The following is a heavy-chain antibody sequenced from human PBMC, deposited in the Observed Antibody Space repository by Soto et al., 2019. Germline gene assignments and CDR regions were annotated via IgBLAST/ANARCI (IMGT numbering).Heavy chain of an antibody. CDR2: LYHAGNT. J-gene: IGHJ4*02. CDR1: GGSISSGGYS. D-gene: IGHD2-21*02. Sequence: PSETRSLTCAVSGGSISSGGYSWSWIRQPPGKGLEWIGYLYHAGNTYYNPSLESRVTISVDRSKNQFSLELTSVTAADTAVYYCARFGGTAILDFWGQGTLVTVSS. V-gene: IGHV4-30-2*01. CDR3: ARFGGTAILDF.